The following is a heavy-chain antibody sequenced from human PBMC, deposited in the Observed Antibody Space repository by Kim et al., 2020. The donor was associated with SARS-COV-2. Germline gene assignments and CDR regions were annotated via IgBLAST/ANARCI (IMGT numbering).Heavy chain of an antibody. D-gene: IGHD3-22*01. CDR3: ARNYYDSSGQSDY. Sequence: YNPSLKSRVTISVDTSKNQFSLKLSSVTAADTAVYYCARNYYDSSGQSDYWGQGTLVTVSS. J-gene: IGHJ4*02. V-gene: IGHV4-31*02.